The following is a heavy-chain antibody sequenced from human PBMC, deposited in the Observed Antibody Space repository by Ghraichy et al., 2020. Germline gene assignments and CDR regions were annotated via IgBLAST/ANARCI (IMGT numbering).Heavy chain of an antibody. D-gene: IGHD5-12*01. Sequence: GGSLRLSCAVSGLTFSNYWMTWVRQAPGKGLEWVANIKQDGSDKYYVDSVKGRFTISRDNAKNSLYLEMNSLRAEDTAVYYCARGSGWLLDYWGQGTLVTVSS. CDR3: ARGSGWLLDY. CDR1: GLTFSNYW. V-gene: IGHV3-7*03. J-gene: IGHJ4*02. CDR2: IKQDGSDK.